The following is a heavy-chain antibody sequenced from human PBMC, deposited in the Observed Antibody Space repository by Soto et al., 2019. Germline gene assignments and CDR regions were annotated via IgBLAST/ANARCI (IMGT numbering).Heavy chain of an antibody. D-gene: IGHD5-18*01. J-gene: IGHJ6*02. CDR1: GFAYTSSA. CDR2: IVVGSGNT. Sequence: GASVKLSCKASGFAYTSSAVQWVRQARGQRLEWIGWIVVGSGNTNYAQKFQERVTITRDMSTSTAYMELSSLRSEDTAVYYCAAGPANTAMATNNYYYGMDVWGQGTTVTVSS. CDR3: AAGPANTAMATNNYYYGMDV. V-gene: IGHV1-58*01.